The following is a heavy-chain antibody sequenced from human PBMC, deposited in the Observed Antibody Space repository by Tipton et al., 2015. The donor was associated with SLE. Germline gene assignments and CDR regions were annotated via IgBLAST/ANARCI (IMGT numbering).Heavy chain of an antibody. Sequence: QLVQSGAEVKQPGDSLKISCKGYGYTFSTHWIGWVRQMPGKGLEYVSGINSNGRRTYYADSVKGRFTISRDNSKNKLDLQMNSLRGEDTAVYHCVKEEAVPGQTDDWGQGILVTVSS. CDR3: VKEEAVPGQTDD. CDR2: INSNGRRT. D-gene: IGHD6-19*01. CDR1: GYTFSTHW. J-gene: IGHJ4*02. V-gene: IGHV3-64D*06.